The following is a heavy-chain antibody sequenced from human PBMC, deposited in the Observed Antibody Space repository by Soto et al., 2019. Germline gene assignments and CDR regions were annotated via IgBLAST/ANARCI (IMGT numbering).Heavy chain of an antibody. Sequence: PGESLKISCKGSGYSFAGYWITWVRQKPGKGLEWMGRIDPSDSQTYYSPSFRGHVTISVTKSITTVFLQWSSLKASDTAMYYCARRKVDYDFWSGYSRATYNWFDPWGQGTLVTVSS. J-gene: IGHJ5*02. CDR2: IDPSDSQT. D-gene: IGHD3-3*01. V-gene: IGHV5-10-1*01. CDR1: GYSFAGYW. CDR3: ARRKVDYDFWSGYSRATYNWFDP.